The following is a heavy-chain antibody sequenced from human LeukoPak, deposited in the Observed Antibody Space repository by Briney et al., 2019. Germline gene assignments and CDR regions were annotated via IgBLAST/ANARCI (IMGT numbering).Heavy chain of an antibody. CDR2: INPNSGGT. J-gene: IGHJ4*02. CDR1: GYTFTGYY. CDR3: ARVLYSSSWYQSGY. Sequence: ASVKVSCKASGYTFTGYYVHWVRQAPGQGLEWMGWINPNSGGTNYAQKFQGRVTMTRDTSISTAYMELSRLRSDDTAVYYCARVLYSSSWYQSGYWGQGTLVTVSS. D-gene: IGHD6-13*01. V-gene: IGHV1-2*02.